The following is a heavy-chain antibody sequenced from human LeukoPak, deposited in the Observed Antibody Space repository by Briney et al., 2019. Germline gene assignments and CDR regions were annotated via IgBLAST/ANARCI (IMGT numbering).Heavy chain of an antibody. D-gene: IGHD1-26*01. Sequence: SETLSLTCTVSGASISSYYWSWIRQPAGKGLEWIGRNYSSRSIYNPSLKSRVTMSVDTSKNQFSLKLSSVTAADTAVYYCARAAGRDTTSGLDFDYWGQGILVTVSS. CDR2: NYSSRS. CDR3: ARAAGRDTTSGLDFDY. J-gene: IGHJ4*02. V-gene: IGHV4-4*07. CDR1: GASISSYY.